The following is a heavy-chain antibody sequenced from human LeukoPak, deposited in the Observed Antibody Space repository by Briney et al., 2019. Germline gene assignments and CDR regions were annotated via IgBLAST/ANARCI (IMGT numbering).Heavy chain of an antibody. CDR3: ARRGGLSSGRGFDH. J-gene: IGHJ4*02. D-gene: IGHD3-16*01. V-gene: IGHV3-21*03. CDR1: GFDFNYYD. Sequence: GGSLRLSCVASGFDFNYYDMNWVRQAPGKGLEWVSSISSSNSYIYFADSTKGRFTISRDNANNSVFLQMSSLRPEDTAVYYCARRGGLSSGRGFDHWGQGTLVTVSS. CDR2: ISSSNSYI.